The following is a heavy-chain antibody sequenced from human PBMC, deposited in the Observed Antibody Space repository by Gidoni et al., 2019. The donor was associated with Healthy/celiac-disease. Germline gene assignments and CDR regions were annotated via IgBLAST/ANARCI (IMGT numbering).Heavy chain of an antibody. V-gene: IGHV4-59*01. CDR1: GGSISSYY. CDR2: IYYSGST. J-gene: IGHJ2*01. D-gene: IGHD5-12*01. CDR3: ARDSGYEPNWYFDL. Sequence: QVQLQESGPGLVKPSETLYLTCTVSGGSISSYYWSWIRQPPGKGLEWIGYIYYSGSTNYNPSLKSRVTISLDTSKNQFSLKLSSVTAADTAVYYCARDSGYEPNWYFDLWGRGTLVTVSS.